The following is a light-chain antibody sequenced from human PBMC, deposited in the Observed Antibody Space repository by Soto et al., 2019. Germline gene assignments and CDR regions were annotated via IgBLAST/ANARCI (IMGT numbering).Light chain of an antibody. CDR3: ATWDDSLIGWV. Sequence: QAVVTQPPSASGTPGQRVTISCSGSSSNIGSHTVNWYQQLPRTAPKLLIYNNNQRPSGVPDRFSGSRSGTSASLAISGLQSEDEAHYYCATWDDSLIGWVFGGGTKLTVL. CDR2: NNN. V-gene: IGLV1-44*01. J-gene: IGLJ3*02. CDR1: SSNIGSHT.